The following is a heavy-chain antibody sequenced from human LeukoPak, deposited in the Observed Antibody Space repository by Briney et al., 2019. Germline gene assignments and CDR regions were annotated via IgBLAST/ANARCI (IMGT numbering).Heavy chain of an antibody. CDR3: AREIIASGSYFDY. Sequence: GGSLRLSCAASGFTFSSYAMHWVRQAPGKGLEWVAVISYDGSNKYYADSVKGRFTISRDNSKNTLYLQMNNLRAEDTAVYYCAREIIASGSYFDYWGQGTLVTVSS. D-gene: IGHD1-26*01. CDR1: GFTFSSYA. CDR2: ISYDGSNK. J-gene: IGHJ4*02. V-gene: IGHV3-30-3*01.